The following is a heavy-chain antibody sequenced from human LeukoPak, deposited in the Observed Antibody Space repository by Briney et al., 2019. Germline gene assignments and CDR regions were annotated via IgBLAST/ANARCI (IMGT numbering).Heavy chain of an antibody. J-gene: IGHJ5*02. D-gene: IGHD6-6*01. Sequence: GGSLRLSCAASGFTFSSYAMHWVRQAPGKGLEWVAVISYDGSNKYYADSVKGRFTISRDNSKNTLYLQMNSLRAADTAVYYCARDRESFSSSSMFDPWGQGTLVTVSS. CDR3: ARDRESFSSSSMFDP. CDR1: GFTFSSYA. V-gene: IGHV3-30*01. CDR2: ISYDGSNK.